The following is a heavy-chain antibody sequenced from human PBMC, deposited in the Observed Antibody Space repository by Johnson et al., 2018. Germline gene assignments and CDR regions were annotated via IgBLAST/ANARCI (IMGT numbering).Heavy chain of an antibody. CDR3: TRDTGGGAGTNGI. Sequence: VQLVESGGGLVKPGRSLRLSCIASKFTFGDYAMSWFRQAPGKGLEWVGFIRSKAYGGTTDYAASVKGRFTISRDDSKSIAYLQMNNLKTEDTAGYYCTRDTGGGAGTNGIWGQGTMVTLSS. J-gene: IGHJ3*02. CDR2: IRSKAYGGTT. CDR1: KFTFGDYA. D-gene: IGHD6-13*01. V-gene: IGHV3-49*05.